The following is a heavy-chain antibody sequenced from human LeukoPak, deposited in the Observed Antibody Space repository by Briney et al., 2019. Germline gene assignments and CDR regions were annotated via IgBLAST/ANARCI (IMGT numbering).Heavy chain of an antibody. CDR3: ARGARLEDLDY. CDR1: GGSFSGYY. D-gene: IGHD6-25*01. CDR2: INHSGST. Sequence: PSETLSLTCAVYGGSFSGYYWSWIRQPPGKGLEWIGEINHSGSTNYNPSLKSRVTISVDTSKNQFSLKLSSVTAADTAVYYCARGARLEDLDYWGQGTLVTVSS. J-gene: IGHJ4*02. V-gene: IGHV4-34*01.